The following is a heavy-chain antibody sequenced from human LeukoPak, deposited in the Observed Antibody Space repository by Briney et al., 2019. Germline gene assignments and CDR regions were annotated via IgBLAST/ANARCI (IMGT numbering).Heavy chain of an antibody. CDR3: ARGDYGGNLDY. CDR2: IIPIFGTA. J-gene: IGHJ4*02. CDR1: GYTFTSYD. Sequence: SVKVSCKASGYTFTSYDFNWVRQAPGQGLEWMGGIIPIFGTANYAQKFQGRVTITTDESTSTAYMELSSLRSEDTAVYYCARGDYGGNLDYWGQGTLVTVSS. D-gene: IGHD4-23*01. V-gene: IGHV1-69*05.